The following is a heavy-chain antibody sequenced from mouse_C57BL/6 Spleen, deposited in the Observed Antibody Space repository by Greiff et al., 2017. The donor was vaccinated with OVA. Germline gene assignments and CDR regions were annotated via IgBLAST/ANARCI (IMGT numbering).Heavy chain of an antibody. CDR1: GFTFSNYW. Sequence: EVQGVESGGGLVQPGGSMKLSCVASGFTFSNYWMNWVRQSPEKGLEWVAQIRLKSDNYATHYAESVKGRFTISRDDSKSSVYLQMNNLRAEDTGIYYCTGNSNYARDYWGQGTSGSVSA. D-gene: IGHD2-5*01. CDR3: TGNSNYARDY. V-gene: IGHV6-3*01. CDR2: IRLKSDNYAT. J-gene: IGHJ4*01.